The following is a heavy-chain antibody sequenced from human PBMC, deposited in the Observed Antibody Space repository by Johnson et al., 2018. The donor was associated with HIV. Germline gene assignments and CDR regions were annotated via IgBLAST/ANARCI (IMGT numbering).Heavy chain of an antibody. V-gene: IGHV3-33*06. J-gene: IGHJ3*02. D-gene: IGHD1-26*01. CDR1: GFTFSSYG. CDR3: AKDLFTEREDDVFDI. CDR2: IWYDGSNK. Sequence: QVQLVESGGGLIQPGRSLRLSCTASGFTFSSYGMHWVRQAPGKGLEWVAVIWYDGSNKYYADSVKGRLTISRDNSKNTLYLQMNSLRAEDTAVYYCAKDLFTEREDDVFDIWGQGTMVTVSS.